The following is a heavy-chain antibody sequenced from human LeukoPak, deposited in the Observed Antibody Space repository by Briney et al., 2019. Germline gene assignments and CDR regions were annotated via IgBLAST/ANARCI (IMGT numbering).Heavy chain of an antibody. V-gene: IGHV3-66*01. CDR2: IYSGGST. CDR3: ARVVKDYVWGSYVMDAFDM. CDR1: GFTVSSNY. Sequence: GGSLRLSCAASGFTVSSNYMSWVRQAPGKGLEWVSVIYSGGSTYYADSVKGRFTISRDNSKNTLYLQMNSLRAEDKAVYYCARVVKDYVWGSYVMDAFDMWGQGTMVTVSS. D-gene: IGHD3-16*01. J-gene: IGHJ3*02.